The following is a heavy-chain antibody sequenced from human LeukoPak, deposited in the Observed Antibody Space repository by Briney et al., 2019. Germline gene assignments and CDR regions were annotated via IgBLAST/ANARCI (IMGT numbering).Heavy chain of an antibody. D-gene: IGHD6-13*01. V-gene: IGHV5-51*01. J-gene: IGHJ4*02. CDR1: GYSFSSYW. CDR2: IHPGNSEN. Sequence: GESLKISCQGSGYSFSSYWIHWVRQMPGKGLESMGIIHPGNSENTYSPSFQGQVTMSVDKSINTAYLQWSSLKASDTAMYYCARRLSSIAASAANDYWGQGTLVTVSS. CDR3: ARRLSSIAASAANDY.